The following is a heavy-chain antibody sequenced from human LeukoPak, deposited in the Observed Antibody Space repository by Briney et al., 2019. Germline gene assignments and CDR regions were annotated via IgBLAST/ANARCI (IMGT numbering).Heavy chain of an antibody. V-gene: IGHV4-4*08. D-gene: IGHD3-3*01. J-gene: IGHJ4*02. CDR2: ISSSGST. CDR3: ARVIYNTYTNNCRFDY. CDR1: GGSIGSYY. Sequence: SETPSLTCTVSGGSIGSYYWSWIRQPPGKGLEWIGYISSSGSTNYNPSLKSRVTISKDMSKNQFSLKLSSVTAADTALYYCARVIYNTYTNNCRFDYWGQGTLVTVSS.